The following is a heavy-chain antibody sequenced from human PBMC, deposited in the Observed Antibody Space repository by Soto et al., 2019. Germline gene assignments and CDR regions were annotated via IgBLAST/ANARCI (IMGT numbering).Heavy chain of an antibody. CDR2: IYWDDDK. Sequence: QITLKESGPPLVKPTQTLTLTCTFSGFSLSTSGVGVGWIRQPPGKALEWLALIYWDDDKRYSPSLKSRLIIPPDTSQNPVVLTLSTMDPVDTATYYCAHSTMVRGVISYFDYWGQGTLVTVSS. J-gene: IGHJ4*02. CDR1: GFSLSTSGVG. D-gene: IGHD3-10*01. V-gene: IGHV2-5*02. CDR3: AHSTMVRGVISYFDY.